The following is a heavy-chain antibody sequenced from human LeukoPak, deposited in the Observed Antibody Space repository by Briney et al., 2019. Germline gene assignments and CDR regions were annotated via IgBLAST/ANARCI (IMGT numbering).Heavy chain of an antibody. CDR2: INHSGST. CDR1: GGSFSGYY. CDR3: ARAGGYGYGNQQFDY. D-gene: IGHD5-18*01. V-gene: IGHV4-34*01. J-gene: IGHJ4*02. Sequence: PSETLSLTCAVYGGSFSGYYWSWIRQPPGKGLEWIGEINHSGSTNYNPSLKSRVTISVDTSKNQFSLKLSSVTAADTAVYYCARAGGYGYGNQQFDYWGQGTLVTVSS.